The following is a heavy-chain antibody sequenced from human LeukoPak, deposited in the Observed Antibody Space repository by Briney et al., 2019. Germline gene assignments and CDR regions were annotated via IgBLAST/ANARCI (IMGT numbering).Heavy chain of an antibody. CDR2: IKSKTDGGTT. D-gene: IGHD4-17*01. CDR3: TTDVDGDNGYYYYYYMDV. V-gene: IGHV3-15*01. J-gene: IGHJ6*03. CDR1: GFTFSHAW. Sequence: GGSLRLSCAASGFTFSHAWMSWVRQAPGKGLEWVGRIKSKTDGGTTDYAAPVKGRFTISRDDSKDTLYLQMNSLKTEDTAVYYCTTDVDGDNGYYYYYYMDVWGKGTTVTVSS.